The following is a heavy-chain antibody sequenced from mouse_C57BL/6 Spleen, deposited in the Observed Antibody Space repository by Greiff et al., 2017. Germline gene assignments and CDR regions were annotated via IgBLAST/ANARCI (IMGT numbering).Heavy chain of an antibody. Sequence: VQLQQSGAELVKPGASVKLSCKASGYTFTSYWLHWVKQRPGQGLEWIGMIHPNSGSTNSNEKFKSKATLTVDKSSSTAYMQLSSLTSEDSAVYYGARRGSSYGYFDVWGTGTTVTVSS. CDR3: ARRGSSYGYFDV. CDR1: GYTFTSYW. D-gene: IGHD1-1*01. CDR2: IHPNSGST. J-gene: IGHJ1*03. V-gene: IGHV1-64*01.